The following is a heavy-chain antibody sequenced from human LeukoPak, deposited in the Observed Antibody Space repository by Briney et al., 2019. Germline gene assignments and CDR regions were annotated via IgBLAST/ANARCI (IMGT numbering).Heavy chain of an antibody. CDR1: GFTFSSYA. CDR2: IKQDGSKK. Sequence: GGSLRLSCAASGFTFSSYAMHWVRQAPGKGLEWVANIKQDGSKKSSVDSVKGRFTISRDNAKNSLYLQMNSLRAEDTAIYYCTRVGYIDEGIDYWGQGTLVTVSS. D-gene: IGHD5-24*01. V-gene: IGHV3-7*04. CDR3: TRVGYIDEGIDY. J-gene: IGHJ4*02.